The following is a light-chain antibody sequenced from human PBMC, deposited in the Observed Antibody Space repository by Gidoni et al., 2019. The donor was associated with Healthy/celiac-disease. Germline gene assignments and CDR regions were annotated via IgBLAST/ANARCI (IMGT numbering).Light chain of an antibody. CDR1: QSISSY. CDR3: QQSYSTPWT. CDR2: AAS. Sequence: DIQMPPSPSSLSASVGDRVTINCRASQSISSYLNWYQQKPGKAPKLLIYAASSLQSGVPSRFSGSGSGTDFTLTISSLQPEDFATYYCQQSYSTPWTFGQGTKVEIK. V-gene: IGKV1-39*01. J-gene: IGKJ1*01.